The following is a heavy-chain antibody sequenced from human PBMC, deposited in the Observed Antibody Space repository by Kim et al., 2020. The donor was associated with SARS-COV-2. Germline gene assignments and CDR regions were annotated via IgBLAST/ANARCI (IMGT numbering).Heavy chain of an antibody. J-gene: IGHJ4*02. V-gene: IGHV3-15*01. CDR1: GFTFSNAW. CDR3: TTDQVADCTNGVCYTWY. CDR2: ITSKTDGGTT. D-gene: IGHD2-8*01. Sequence: GGSLRLSCAASGFTFSNAWMSWVRQAPGKGLEWVGRITSKTDGGTTDYAAPVKGRFTISRDDSKNTLYLQMNSLKTEDTAVYYCTTDQVADCTNGVCYTWYWGERALGTVSS.